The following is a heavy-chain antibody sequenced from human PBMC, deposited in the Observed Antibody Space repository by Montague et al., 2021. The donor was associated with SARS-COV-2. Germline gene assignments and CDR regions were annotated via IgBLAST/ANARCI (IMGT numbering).Heavy chain of an antibody. D-gene: IGHD3-22*01. V-gene: IGHV4-39*01. CDR3: ARHYYDSSGYYSPWYFDL. CDR1: GGSISSSSYY. CDR2: IYYSGST. Sequence: SETLSLTRTVSGGSISSSSYYWGWIRQPPGKGLEWIGSIYYSGSTYYNPSLKGRVTISVDTSENQFSLKLSSVTAADTAVYYCARHYYDSSGYYSPWYFDLWGRGTLVTVSS. J-gene: IGHJ2*01.